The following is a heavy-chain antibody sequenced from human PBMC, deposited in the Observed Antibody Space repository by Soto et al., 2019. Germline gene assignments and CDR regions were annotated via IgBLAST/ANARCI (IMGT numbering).Heavy chain of an antibody. CDR3: ARVEGSSWYSFDY. D-gene: IGHD6-13*01. V-gene: IGHV3-23*01. Sequence: PGGSLRLSCAASGFTFSTYGMSWVRQTPDKGLEWVSGISGGGSTTYYADSVKGRFTISRDNSKNTLYLQMNSLRAEDTAVYYCARVEGSSWYSFDYWGQGTLVTVSS. CDR2: ISGGGSTT. CDR1: GFTFSTYG. J-gene: IGHJ4*02.